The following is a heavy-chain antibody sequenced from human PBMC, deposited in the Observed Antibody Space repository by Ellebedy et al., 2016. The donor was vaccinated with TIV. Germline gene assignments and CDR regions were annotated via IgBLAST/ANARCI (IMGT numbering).Heavy chain of an antibody. CDR1: GFTFSSYG. D-gene: IGHD4-17*01. V-gene: IGHV3-48*04. J-gene: IGHJ4*02. CDR2: ISSSGNTI. CDR3: ARDHHGLSH. Sequence: GESLKISCAASGFTFSSYGMHWVRQAPGKGLEWVSYISSSGNTIYYVDSVKGRFTISRDNAKNSLYLQLNSLRAEDTAVYYCARDHHGLSHWGQGTLVTVSS.